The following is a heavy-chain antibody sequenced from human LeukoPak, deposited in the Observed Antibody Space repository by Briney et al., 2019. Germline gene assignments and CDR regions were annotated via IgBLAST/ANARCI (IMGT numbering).Heavy chain of an antibody. CDR2: IRGSGTNT. D-gene: IGHD5-12*01. CDR3: AKESRGGGIYSGYDWVY. Sequence: PGGSLRLSCVVSGFTFATYAMSWVRQAPGKGLEWVSLIRGSGTNTYYADSVRGRFTISRDNSKNTLYLQMNSLRAEDTAVYYCAKESRGGGIYSGYDWVYWGQGTLVTVSS. V-gene: IGHV3-23*01. J-gene: IGHJ4*02. CDR1: GFTFATYA.